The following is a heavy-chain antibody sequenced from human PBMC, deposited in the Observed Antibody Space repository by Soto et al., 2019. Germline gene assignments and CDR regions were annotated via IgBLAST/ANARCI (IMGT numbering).Heavy chain of an antibody. J-gene: IGHJ6*03. CDR1: GFTFSDYY. Sequence: GGSLRLSCAASGFTFSDYYMSWIRQAPGKGLEWVSYISSSGSTIYYADSVKGRFTISRDNAKNSLYLQMNSLRAEDTAVYYCARDKGAEDVVVPAAQGDYYYYMDVWGKGTTVTVSS. V-gene: IGHV3-11*01. CDR2: ISSSGSTI. D-gene: IGHD2-2*01. CDR3: ARDKGAEDVVVPAAQGDYYYYMDV.